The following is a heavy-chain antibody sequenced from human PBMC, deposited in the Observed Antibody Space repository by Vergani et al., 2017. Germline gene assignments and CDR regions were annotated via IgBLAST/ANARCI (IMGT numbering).Heavy chain of an antibody. V-gene: IGHV4-38-2*01. CDR2: IHHSGDT. D-gene: IGHD3-10*01. CDR1: DSSIMTNPY. J-gene: IGHJ6*02. Sequence: QVQLQESGPGLVKPSETLTLTCDVSDSSIMTNPYWGWFRQSPGTGLAWIGCIHHSGDTHYNSSLKSRVSISIVSSSKFSLSLTSVTAADTAIYYCARHRGSGGFFPSSYFYGMYVWGHGTTVTVSS. CDR3: ARHRGSGGFFPSSYFYGMYV.